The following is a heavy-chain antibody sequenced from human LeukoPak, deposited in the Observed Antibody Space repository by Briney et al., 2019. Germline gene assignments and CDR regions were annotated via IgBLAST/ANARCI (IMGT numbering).Heavy chain of an antibody. CDR3: VRDRPHNWFDR. CDR2: IKPDSGDT. Sequence: ASVKVSCKASGYTFISYYMHWVRQAPGQGLEWMGLIKPDSGDTNYAQNFRGRVTMTRDTSITTAYMELNRLTSDDTAVYYCVRDRPHNWFDRWGQGTLVTVSS. J-gene: IGHJ5*02. CDR1: GYTFISYY. V-gene: IGHV1-2*02.